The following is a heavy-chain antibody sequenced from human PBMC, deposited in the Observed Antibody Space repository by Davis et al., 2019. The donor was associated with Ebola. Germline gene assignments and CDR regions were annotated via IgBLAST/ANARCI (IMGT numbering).Heavy chain of an antibody. Sequence: KVSCKASGYTFTSYWISWVRQMPGKGLEWMGRIDPSDSYTNYSPSFQGHVTISADKSISTAYLQWSSLKASDTAMYYCARHSSLAYQLLLYYWGQGTLVTVSS. J-gene: IGHJ4*02. CDR1: GYTFTSYW. CDR2: IDPSDSYT. CDR3: ARHSSLAYQLLLYY. D-gene: IGHD2-2*01. V-gene: IGHV5-10-1*01.